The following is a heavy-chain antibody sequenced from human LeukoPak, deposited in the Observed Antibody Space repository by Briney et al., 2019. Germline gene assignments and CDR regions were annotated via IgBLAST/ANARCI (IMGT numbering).Heavy chain of an antibody. CDR3: ARGLGGLVGIVAAADY. Sequence: PSETLSLTCAVYGGSFSGYYWSWIRQPPGKGLEWIGEINHSGSTNYNPSLKSRVTISVDTSKNQFSLKLSSVTAADTAVYYCARGLGGLVGIVAAADYWGQGTLVTVSS. J-gene: IGHJ4*02. D-gene: IGHD6-13*01. V-gene: IGHV4-34*01. CDR2: INHSGST. CDR1: GGSFSGYY.